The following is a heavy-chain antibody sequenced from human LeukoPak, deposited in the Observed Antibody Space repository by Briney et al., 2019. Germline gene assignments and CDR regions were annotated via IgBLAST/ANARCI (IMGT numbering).Heavy chain of an antibody. CDR2: IYDSGST. J-gene: IGHJ4*02. CDR3: ARASTVTDQYFNY. V-gene: IGHV4-30-4*02. CDR1: GASIRSGDYY. Sequence: SETLSLTCTVSGASIRSGDYYWSWIRQPPGKGLEWIGYIYDSGSTYYNPSLKSRITISVDTSENRFSLKLSSVTAADTAVYYCARASTVTDQYFNYWGQGTLVTVSS. D-gene: IGHD4-17*01.